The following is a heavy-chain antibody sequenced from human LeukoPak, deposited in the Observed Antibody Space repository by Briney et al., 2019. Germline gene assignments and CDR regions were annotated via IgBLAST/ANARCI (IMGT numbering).Heavy chain of an antibody. Sequence: SETLSLTCTVSGGSISSYYWSWIRQPPGKGLEWIGYICYSGSTNYNPSLKSRVTISVDTSKNQSSLKLSSVTAADTAVYYCARSPDYGDYFDYWGQGTLVTVSS. CDR3: ARSPDYGDYFDY. J-gene: IGHJ4*02. D-gene: IGHD4-17*01. V-gene: IGHV4-59*01. CDR1: GGSISSYY. CDR2: ICYSGST.